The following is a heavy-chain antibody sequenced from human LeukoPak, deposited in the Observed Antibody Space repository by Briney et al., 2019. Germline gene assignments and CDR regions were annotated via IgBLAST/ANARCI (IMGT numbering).Heavy chain of an antibody. CDR3: ARETNSSSWYWGLYYYYGMDV. CDR1: GFTLSSYS. D-gene: IGHD6-13*01. J-gene: IGHJ6*02. CDR2: ISSSSSYI. V-gene: IGHV3-21*01. Sequence: GGSLRLSCAASGFTLSSYSMNWVRQAPGKGLEWVSSISSSSSYIYYADSVKGRFTISRDNAKNSLYLQMNSLRAEDTAVYYCARETNSSSWYWGLYYYYGMDVWGQGTTVTVSS.